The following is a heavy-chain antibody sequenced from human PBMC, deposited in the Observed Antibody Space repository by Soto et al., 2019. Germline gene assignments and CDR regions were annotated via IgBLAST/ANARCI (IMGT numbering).Heavy chain of an antibody. V-gene: IGHV1-69*13. J-gene: IGHJ6*02. Sequence: SVKVSYKASGCTFSSYAISGVRPAPAQGLDWMGGIIPIFCTASEPHKFQGRLTITADEPTSTAHMELSRQRSEYTALLFCERDGGYSVYDYYYFGIDVWGQGTTVTVSS. CDR2: IIPIFCTA. CDR3: ERDGGYSVYDYYYFGIDV. CDR1: GCTFSSYA. D-gene: IGHD5-12*01.